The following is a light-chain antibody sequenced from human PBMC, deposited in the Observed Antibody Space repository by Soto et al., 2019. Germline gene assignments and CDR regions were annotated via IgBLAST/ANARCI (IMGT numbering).Light chain of an antibody. CDR2: EVS. CDR1: SSDVGGYNY. V-gene: IGLV2-14*01. Sequence: QSALTKPASVSGSPGQSITISCTGSSSDVGGYNYVSWYQQHPGKAPKLMIYEVSNRPSGVSNRFSGSNSGNTASLTISGLQAEDEADYYCSSYTSSSTRVFGGGTQLTVL. CDR3: SSYTSSSTRV. J-gene: IGLJ3*02.